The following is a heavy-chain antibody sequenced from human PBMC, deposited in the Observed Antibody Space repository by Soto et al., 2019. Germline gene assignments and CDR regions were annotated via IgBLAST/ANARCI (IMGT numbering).Heavy chain of an antibody. CDR2: INAGNGNT. V-gene: IGHV1-3*01. J-gene: IGHJ6*03. Sequence: QVQLVQSGAEVKKPGASVKVSCKASGYTFTSYAMHWVRQAPGQRLEWMGWINAGNGNTKYSQKFQGRVTITRDTSASTAYMELSSLRSEDTAVYYCAMSPRPDYYDYLDVWGKGTTVTVSS. CDR3: AMSPRPDYYDYLDV. CDR1: GYTFTSYA.